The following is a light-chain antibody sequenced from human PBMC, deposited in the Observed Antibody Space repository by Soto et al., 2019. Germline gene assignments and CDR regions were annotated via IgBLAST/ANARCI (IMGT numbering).Light chain of an antibody. Sequence: EVVLTQSPGTLSLSPGERATLSCRTSQSVVNYQLAWYRQKPGQAPRLLIYNTFHRATGTPDRFSGSGSGTDFTLTISRLEPEDFAVYYCQQYGSSPRTFGQGTKVDIK. CDR2: NTF. CDR1: QSVVNYQ. CDR3: QQYGSSPRT. J-gene: IGKJ1*01. V-gene: IGKV3-20*01.